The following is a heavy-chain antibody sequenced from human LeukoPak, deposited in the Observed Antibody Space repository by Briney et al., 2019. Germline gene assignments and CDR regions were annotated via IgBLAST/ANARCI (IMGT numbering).Heavy chain of an antibody. D-gene: IGHD5-24*01. V-gene: IGHV1-69*04. CDR2: IIPILGIA. CDR3: ARDTRDGYNFAATYYYYGMDV. CDR1: GGTFSSYA. Sequence: GASVKVSCKASGGTFSSYAISWVRQAPGQELEWMGRIIPILGIANYAQKFQGRVTITADKSTSTAYMELSSLRSEDTAVYYCARDTRDGYNFAATYYYYGMDVWGQGTTVTVSS. J-gene: IGHJ6*02.